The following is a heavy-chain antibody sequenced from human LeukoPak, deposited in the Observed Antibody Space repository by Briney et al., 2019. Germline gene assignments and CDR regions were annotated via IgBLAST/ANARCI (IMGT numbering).Heavy chain of an antibody. D-gene: IGHD2-2*01. J-gene: IGHJ4*02. CDR1: GYSISSGYY. CDR3: ARSEALCSSTSCYPGGADY. Sequence: SETLSLTCAVSGYSISSGYYWGWLRQPPGKGLEWIGSIYHSGSTYYNPSLKSRVTISVDTSKNQFSLKLSSVTAADTAVYYCARSEALCSSTSCYPGGADYWGQGTLVTVSS. V-gene: IGHV4-38-2*01. CDR2: IYHSGST.